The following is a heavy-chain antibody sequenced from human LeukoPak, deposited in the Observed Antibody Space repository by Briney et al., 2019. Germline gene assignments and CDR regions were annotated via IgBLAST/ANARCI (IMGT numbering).Heavy chain of an antibody. J-gene: IGHJ3*02. V-gene: IGHV3-9*01. CDR1: GFTFDDYA. Sequence: GGSLRLSCAASGFTFDDYAMHWVRQAPGKGLEWVSGISWNSGSIGYADSVKGRFTISRDNAKNSLYLQMNSLRAEDTALYYCAKEGCGGDCYSGAFDIWGQGTIVTVSS. CDR3: AKEGCGGDCYSGAFDI. CDR2: ISWNSGSI. D-gene: IGHD2-21*02.